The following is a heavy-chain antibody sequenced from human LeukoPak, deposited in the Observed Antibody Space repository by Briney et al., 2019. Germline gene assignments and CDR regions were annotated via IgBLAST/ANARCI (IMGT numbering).Heavy chain of an antibody. D-gene: IGHD5-18*01. CDR1: GYTFTSYG. J-gene: IGHJ4*02. CDR3: ARQVDTTMALPDY. V-gene: IGHV1-18*01. CDR2: ISTYNYNT. Sequence: ASVKVSCKTSGYTFTSYGVSWVRQAPGQRLGWMGWISTYNYNTNYAQKFRGRVTLTKDTSTSTVYMELRSLRSDDTAIYYCARQVDTTMALPDYWGQGTLVTVSS.